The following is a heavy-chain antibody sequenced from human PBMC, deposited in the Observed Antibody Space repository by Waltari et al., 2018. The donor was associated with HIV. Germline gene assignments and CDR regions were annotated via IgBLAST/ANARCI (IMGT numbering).Heavy chain of an antibody. D-gene: IGHD3-10*01. CDR1: GFNFRTGS. J-gene: IGHJ2*01. Sequence: EVQILESGGGLTQPGGSLSLYCVVPGFNFRTGSTSWFRQAPGKGLEWVSGISGSGGDAYYADSVKGRFTMSRDNSKNTAYLQMKNLRDEDTAVYFCARSGVGQWVVRGWVMDLWGRGTPVTVSS. V-gene: IGHV3-23*01. CDR2: ISGSGGDA. CDR3: ARSGVGQWVVRGWVMDL.